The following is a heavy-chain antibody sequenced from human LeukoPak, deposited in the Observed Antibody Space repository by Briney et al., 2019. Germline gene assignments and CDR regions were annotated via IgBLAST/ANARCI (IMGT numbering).Heavy chain of an antibody. J-gene: IGHJ4*02. Sequence: ASVKVSCKASGYTFTDDYMHWVRQAPGQGLEFMGWINPDTGFTNYAQKFQGRVTMTTDTSTSTAYMELRSLRSDDTAVYYCARWGVVTLDYWGQGTLVTVSS. CDR1: GYTFTDDY. CDR3: ARWGVVTLDY. CDR2: INPDTGFT. V-gene: IGHV1-2*02. D-gene: IGHD3-22*01.